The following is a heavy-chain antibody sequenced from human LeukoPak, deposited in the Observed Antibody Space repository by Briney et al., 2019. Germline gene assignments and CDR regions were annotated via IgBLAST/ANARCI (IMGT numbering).Heavy chain of an antibody. CDR2: INPNSGGT. V-gene: IGHV1-2*02. CDR3: ARADYDFSSGYPFDY. D-gene: IGHD3-3*01. CDR1: GHTFTGYY. Sequence: WASVKVSCKASGHTFTGYYMHWVRQAPGQGLEWMGWINPNSGGTNYAQKFQGRVTMTRDTSISTAYMELSRLRSDDTAVYYCARADYDFSSGYPFDYWGQGTLVTVSS. J-gene: IGHJ4*02.